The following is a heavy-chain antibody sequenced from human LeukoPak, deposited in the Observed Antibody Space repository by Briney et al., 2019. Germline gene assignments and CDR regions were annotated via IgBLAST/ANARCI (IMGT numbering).Heavy chain of an antibody. CDR1: GYTFKNYD. Sequence: ASMKVSCKASGYTFKNYDINWVRQAPGQGLEWMAWMNPNNDNAGSAQRFQGRVTMTRDTSINTAYMELSSLRSDDTGVYYCARAAAGGDDPFDVWGQGSLIIVSS. V-gene: IGHV1-8*01. J-gene: IGHJ3*01. CDR2: MNPNNDNA. D-gene: IGHD6-25*01. CDR3: ARAAAGGDDPFDV.